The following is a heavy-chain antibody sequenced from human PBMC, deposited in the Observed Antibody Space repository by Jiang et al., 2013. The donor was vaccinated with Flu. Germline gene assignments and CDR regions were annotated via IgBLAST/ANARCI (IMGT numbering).Heavy chain of an antibody. CDR3: ARKLGNDAFDI. J-gene: IGHJ3*02. D-gene: IGHD7-27*01. Sequence: KGLEWMGIIYPGDSDTRYSPSLQGQVTISAAKSISTAYLQWSSLKASDTAMYYCARKLGNDAFDIWGQGTMVTVSS. V-gene: IGHV5-51*01. CDR2: IYPGDSDT.